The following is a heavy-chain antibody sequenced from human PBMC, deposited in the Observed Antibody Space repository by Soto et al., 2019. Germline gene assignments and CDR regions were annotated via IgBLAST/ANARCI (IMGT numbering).Heavy chain of an antibody. V-gene: IGHV1-69*02. J-gene: IGHJ6*02. CDR3: ARTSAAGKYYYGMDV. CDR2: IIPVFGIA. D-gene: IGHD6-13*01. CDR1: GGTFSRYS. Sequence: GASVKVSCKASGGTFSRYSFTWVRQAPGHGIEWTGRIIPVFGIASYAQKFKGQVTISADKSISTAYLQWSSLKASDTAMYYCARTSAAGKYYYGMDVWGQGTTVTVSS.